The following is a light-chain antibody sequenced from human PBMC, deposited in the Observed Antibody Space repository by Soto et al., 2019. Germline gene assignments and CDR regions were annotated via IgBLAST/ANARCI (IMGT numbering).Light chain of an antibody. CDR3: QEYGYSRT. Sequence: EIVLTQSPGTLSLSPGDRATLSCRASQSVTSTYLAWYQHKHSQVPRLLINGASSRATGIPDRFSGSGSGTDFTLTISRLEPEDFAVYYCQEYGYSRTFGQGTKVDIK. V-gene: IGKV3-20*01. CDR2: GAS. J-gene: IGKJ1*01. CDR1: QSVTSTY.